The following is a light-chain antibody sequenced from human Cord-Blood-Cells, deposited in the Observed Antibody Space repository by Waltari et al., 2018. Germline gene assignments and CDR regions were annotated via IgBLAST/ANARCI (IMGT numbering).Light chain of an antibody. CDR3: SSYTSSSTRV. Sequence: QSALTQPASVSGSPGQSITISCTGTSSDVGGYNNVSWYQQHPGKAPKLMIFDVSKRPSGVSNRFSGAKSGNPASMTSSGLQAEDEADYYCSSYTSSSTRVVGGGTKLTVL. CDR2: DVS. CDR1: SSDVGGYNN. V-gene: IGLV2-14*01. J-gene: IGLJ3*02.